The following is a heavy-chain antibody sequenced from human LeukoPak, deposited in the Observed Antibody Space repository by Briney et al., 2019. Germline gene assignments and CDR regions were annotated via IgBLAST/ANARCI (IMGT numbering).Heavy chain of an antibody. D-gene: IGHD2-15*01. CDR2: INPNSGGT. V-gene: IGHV1-2*02. CDR3: ARLNGSRGNCCGGSCPSGVRP. J-gene: IGHJ5*02. CDR1: GYTFTGYY. Sequence: GASVKVSCKASGYTFTGYYMHWVRQAPGQGLEWMGWINPNSGGTNYAQKFQGRVTMTRDTSISTAYMELSRLRSDDTAVYYCARLNGSRGNCCGGSCPSGVRPWGQGTL.